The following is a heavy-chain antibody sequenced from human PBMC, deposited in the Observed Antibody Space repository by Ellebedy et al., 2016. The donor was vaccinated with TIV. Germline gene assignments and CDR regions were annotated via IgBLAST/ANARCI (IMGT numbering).Heavy chain of an antibody. V-gene: IGHV4-4*07. D-gene: IGHD1-20*01. CDR1: GGSISSYY. CDR2: IYTSGST. J-gene: IGHJ6*02. CDR3: ARVYVTGANYYYYGMDV. Sequence: SETLSLXCTVSGGSISSYYWSWIRQPAGKGLEWIGRIYTSGSTNYNPSLKSRVTMSVDTSKNQFSLKLSSVTAADTAVYYCARVYVTGANYYYYGMDVWGQGTTVTVSS.